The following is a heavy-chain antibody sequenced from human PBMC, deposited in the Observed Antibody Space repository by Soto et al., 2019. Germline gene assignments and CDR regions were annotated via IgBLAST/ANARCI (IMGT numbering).Heavy chain of an antibody. CDR1: GFTFSIYP. D-gene: IGHD3-22*01. J-gene: IGHJ4*02. CDR2: ISYDGDDK. V-gene: IGHV3-30-3*01. Sequence: SGGSLRLSCAASGFTFSIYPMHWVRQAPGKGLEWVALISYDGDDKYYADSVKGRFTISRDNSKNTVYLEMNSLRAEDTSVYFCARGPNYYDDSGYFAYWGQGALVTVSS. CDR3: ARGPNYYDDSGYFAY.